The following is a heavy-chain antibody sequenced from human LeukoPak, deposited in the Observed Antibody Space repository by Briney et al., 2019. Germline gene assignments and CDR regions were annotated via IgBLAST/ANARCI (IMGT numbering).Heavy chain of an antibody. Sequence: GESLKISCKGSGYSFTSYWIGWVRQMPGKGLEWMGIIYPGDSDTRYSPSFQGQVTISADKSISTAYLQWSSLKASDTAMYYCARHESARIVAFDIWGQGTMVTVSS. CDR1: GYSFTSYW. D-gene: IGHD3-22*01. CDR3: ARHESARIVAFDI. V-gene: IGHV5-51*01. CDR2: IYPGDSDT. J-gene: IGHJ3*02.